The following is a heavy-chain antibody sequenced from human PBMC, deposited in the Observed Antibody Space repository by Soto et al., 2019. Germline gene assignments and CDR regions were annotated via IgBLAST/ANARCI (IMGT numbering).Heavy chain of an antibody. V-gene: IGHV3-9*01. D-gene: IGHD3-10*01. Sequence: ALVVACAASGFTFDDYAMHGVRQAPGKGLEWVSRVSWNSDNIAYADSVKGRFTISRDNAKNSLYLQMNSLRPEDTALYYCSKGATWQTATMAQFDSWGQGTMVTVYS. CDR3: SKGATWQTATMAQFDS. J-gene: IGHJ4*02. CDR1: GFTFDDYA. CDR2: VSWNSDNI.